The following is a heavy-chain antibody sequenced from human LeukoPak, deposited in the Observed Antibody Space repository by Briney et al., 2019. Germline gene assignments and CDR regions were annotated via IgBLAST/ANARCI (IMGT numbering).Heavy chain of an antibody. CDR2: ISSNGGTT. J-gene: IGHJ1*01. Sequence: PGGSLRLSCSASGFNFRTFAMHWVRQAPGRGLEFVSSISSNGGTTNYADSVKGRFTISRDNSKNTLYLQLSSLRLEDTAVYYCVKEVIHDYGDYGGYFQHWGHGTQVTVFS. V-gene: IGHV3-64D*09. CDR1: GFNFRTFA. D-gene: IGHD4-17*01. CDR3: VKEVIHDYGDYGGYFQH.